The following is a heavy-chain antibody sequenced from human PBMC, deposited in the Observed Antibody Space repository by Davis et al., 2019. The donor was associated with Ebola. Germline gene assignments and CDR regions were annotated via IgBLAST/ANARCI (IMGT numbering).Heavy chain of an antibody. J-gene: IGHJ6*02. CDR2: IYSGGST. CDR3: ARDHFYGDEIIYYYYGMDV. V-gene: IGHV3-53*01. CDR1: GFTVSSNY. D-gene: IGHD4-17*01. Sequence: GESLKISCAASGFTVSSNYMSWVRQAPGKGLEWVSVIYSGGSTYYADSVKGRFTISRDNSKNTLYLQMNSLRAEDTAVYYCARDHFYGDEIIYYYYGMDVWGQGTTVTVSS.